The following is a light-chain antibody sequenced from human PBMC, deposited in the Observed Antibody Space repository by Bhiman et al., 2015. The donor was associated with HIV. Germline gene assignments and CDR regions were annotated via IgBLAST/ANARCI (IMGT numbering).Light chain of an antibody. CDR1: NIGSKS. CDR2: YDK. Sequence: SYELTQPPSVSVAPGKTASITCGGNNIGSKSVHWYQQKPGQAPVVVIYYDKDRPSGIPERFSASNSGNTATLTISGAQAMDEADYYCQSWERNTASVFGTGTKVTVL. V-gene: IGLV3-21*01. CDR3: QSWERNTASV. J-gene: IGLJ1*01.